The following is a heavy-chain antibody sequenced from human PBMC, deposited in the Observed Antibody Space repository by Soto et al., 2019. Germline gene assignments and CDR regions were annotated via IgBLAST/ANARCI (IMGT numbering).Heavy chain of an antibody. V-gene: IGHV3-23*01. CDR2: ISDSGST. D-gene: IGHD2-2*01. CDR1: GSTFSRYA. J-gene: IGHJ4*02. Sequence: GGSLRPSCKASGSTFSRYAISWVRKAPGKGLEWVSTISDSGSTYYAESVKGRLTISRDNSKHTLYLQMNSLRAEDTAVYYCAKGGLGDCSTTSCLFHFDDWGLGALVTVSS. CDR3: AKGGLGDCSTTSCLFHFDD.